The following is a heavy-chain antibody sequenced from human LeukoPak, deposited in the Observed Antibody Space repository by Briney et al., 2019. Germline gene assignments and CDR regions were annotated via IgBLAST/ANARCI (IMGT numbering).Heavy chain of an antibody. CDR3: ARAKKGTPLPISYYYYAMDV. D-gene: IGHD1/OR15-1a*01. CDR1: GFTFSTYA. V-gene: IGHV3-23*01. Sequence: GGSLRLSCAASGFTFSTYAMNWVRQAPGKGLEWLSGISGNGGSTSHADSLKGRFNISRDNSKNTLYLEMNRLRVDDTAVYFCARAKKGTPLPISYYYYAMDVWGQGTTVTVSS. CDR2: ISGNGGST. J-gene: IGHJ6*02.